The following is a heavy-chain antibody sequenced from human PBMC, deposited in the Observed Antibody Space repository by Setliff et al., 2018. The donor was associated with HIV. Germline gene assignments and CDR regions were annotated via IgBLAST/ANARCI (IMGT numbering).Heavy chain of an antibody. Sequence: SETLSLTCTVSGGSISSSSYYWDWIRQPPGKGLEWIATIYYSGDSRYNPSLKSRVTISVDTSKNQFSLKLNSVTAADTAVYYCARAKYYYDTSAYYGSRDWYFDLWGRGTLVTVS. V-gene: IGHV4-39*07. D-gene: IGHD3-22*01. CDR3: ARAKYYYDTSAYYGSRDWYFDL. J-gene: IGHJ2*01. CDR2: IYYSGDS. CDR1: GGSISSSSYY.